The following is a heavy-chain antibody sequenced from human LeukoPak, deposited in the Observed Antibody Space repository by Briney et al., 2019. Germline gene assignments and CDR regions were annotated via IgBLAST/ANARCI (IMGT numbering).Heavy chain of an antibody. D-gene: IGHD1-26*01. CDR1: GFTFSNYG. Sequence: GGSLRLSCAASGFTFSNYGMHWVRQAPGKGLEWVANIKQIKQDGSEKDYVDSVKGRFSISRDNAKNSLYLQMNSLRAEDTAVYYCARDRVGGFDMWGQGTMVTVSS. J-gene: IGHJ3*02. CDR3: ARDRVGGFDM. CDR2: IKQIKQDGSEK. V-gene: IGHV3-7*05.